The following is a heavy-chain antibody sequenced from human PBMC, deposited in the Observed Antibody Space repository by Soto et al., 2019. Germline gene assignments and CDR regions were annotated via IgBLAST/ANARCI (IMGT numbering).Heavy chain of an antibody. D-gene: IGHD5-12*01. Sequence: GGSLRLSCAASGFTFSSYAMSWVRQAPGKGLEWVSAISGSGGSTYYADSVKGQFTISRDNSKNTLYLQMNSLRAEVTSVYYCAKDVVVATIRWFDPWGQGTLVTVSS. CDR1: GFTFSSYA. CDR3: AKDVVVATIRWFDP. V-gene: IGHV3-23*01. CDR2: ISGSGGST. J-gene: IGHJ5*02.